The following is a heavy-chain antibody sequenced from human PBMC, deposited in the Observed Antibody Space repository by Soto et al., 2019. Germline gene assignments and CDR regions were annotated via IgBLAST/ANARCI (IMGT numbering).Heavy chain of an antibody. D-gene: IGHD3-10*01. CDR3: ARGRSEGTFDI. Sequence: PLETLSLTCAVYGGSCSGYYWSWIRQPPGRGLEWIGEINHSGSTNYNPSLKSRVTISVDTSKNQFSLKLSSVTAADTAVYYCARGRSEGTFDIWGQGTMVTVSS. CDR2: INHSGST. V-gene: IGHV4-34*01. J-gene: IGHJ3*02. CDR1: GGSCSGYY.